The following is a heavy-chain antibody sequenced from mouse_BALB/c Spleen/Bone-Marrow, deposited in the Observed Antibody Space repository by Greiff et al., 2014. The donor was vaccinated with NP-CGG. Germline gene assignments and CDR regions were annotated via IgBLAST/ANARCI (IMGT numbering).Heavy chain of an antibody. J-gene: IGHJ4*01. V-gene: IGHV14-3*02. CDR3: AQGYDWAMDY. CDR1: GFNIKDTY. CDR2: IDPANGNT. D-gene: IGHD2-14*01. Sequence: EVQLKESGAELVKPGASVKLSCTASGFNIKDTYIHWVKQRPEQGLEWIGRIDPANGNTKYDPKSQGKATITTDTSSNTAYLQLSSLTSEDTAVYYCAQGYDWAMDYWGQGTSVTVSS.